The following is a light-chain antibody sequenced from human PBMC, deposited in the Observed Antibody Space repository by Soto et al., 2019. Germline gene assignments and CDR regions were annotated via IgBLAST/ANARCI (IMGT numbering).Light chain of an antibody. V-gene: IGKV3-11*01. CDR3: QHRMNWPLT. J-gene: IGKJ5*01. CDR1: QSVSSY. CDR2: DAS. Sequence: EIVLTQSPATLSLSPGERATLSCRASQSVSSYLLWYQQKPGQTPRLLIYDASNRATGIPARFSGSGSETDFTLTISSLEPEDFAVYYCQHRMNWPLTFGQGT.